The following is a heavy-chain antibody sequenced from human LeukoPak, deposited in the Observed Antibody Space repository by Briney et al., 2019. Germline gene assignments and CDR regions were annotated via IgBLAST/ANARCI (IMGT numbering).Heavy chain of an antibody. J-gene: IGHJ5*02. CDR2: INWNGGST. CDR3: ARAKRYFDWSSGSWFDP. CDR1: GFTLDDYG. Sequence: GGSLRLSCAASGFTLDDYGMSWVRQAPGKGLEWVSCINWNGGSTGYADSVKGRFTISRDNAKNSLYLQMNSLRAEDTALYYCARAKRYFDWSSGSWFDPWGQGTLVTVSS. V-gene: IGHV3-20*04. D-gene: IGHD3-9*01.